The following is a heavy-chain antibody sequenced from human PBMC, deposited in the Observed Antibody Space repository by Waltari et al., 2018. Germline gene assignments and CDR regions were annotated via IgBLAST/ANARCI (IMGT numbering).Heavy chain of an antibody. Sequence: QLQLQESGPGLVKPSETLSLTCTVSGGSISSTSYYWGWIRQPPGKGLEWIGSIYYSGSTYDSPSLKCRVTISVDRSKIEFSLKLSAVSAAATSVYYCAGHSDYDILTGYYFDYWGQGTLVTVSS. D-gene: IGHD3-9*01. V-gene: IGHV4-39*07. CDR1: GGSISSTSYY. CDR3: AGHSDYDILTGYYFDY. CDR2: IYYSGST. J-gene: IGHJ4*02.